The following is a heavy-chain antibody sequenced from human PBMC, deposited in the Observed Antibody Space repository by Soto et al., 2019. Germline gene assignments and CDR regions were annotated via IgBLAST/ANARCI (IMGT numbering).Heavy chain of an antibody. CDR2: TSYNGSNK. J-gene: IGHJ6*02. CDR3: AKDKECQVLLRMGYL. Sequence: GGSLRLSCAASGFTFSNYGMHWVRQAPGKGLEWVAVTSYNGSNKYYADSVKGRFTISRDNSKNTVFLQMSSLRVEDTAVYYCAKDKECQVLLRMGYLWGQGTTVTVSS. V-gene: IGHV3-30*18. CDR1: GFTFSNYG. D-gene: IGHD2-8*01.